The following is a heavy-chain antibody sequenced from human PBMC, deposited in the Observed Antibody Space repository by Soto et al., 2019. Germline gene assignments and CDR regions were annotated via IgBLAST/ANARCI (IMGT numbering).Heavy chain of an antibody. CDR1: GYSSTSYW. V-gene: IGHV5-51*01. D-gene: IGHD3-3*01. CDR3: ERDLCSGYVQPLDPYDY. J-gene: IGHJ4*02. CDR2: IYPGDSDT. Sequence: PGEALKISCKGSGYSSTSYWIGWVRQMPGKGLEWMGIIYPGDSDTRYSPSFQGQVTISADKSISTAYLQWSSLKASDTPMYYCERDLCSGYVQPLDPYDYSGQGTLVTVSS.